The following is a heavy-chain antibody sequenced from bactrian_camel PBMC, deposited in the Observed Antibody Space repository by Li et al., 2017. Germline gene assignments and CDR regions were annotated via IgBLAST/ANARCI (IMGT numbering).Heavy chain of an antibody. CDR1: YLTVR. J-gene: IGHJ4*01. V-gene: IGHV3S61*01. CDR3: AAAGPYDARVRLTFWGCGFNY. Sequence: HVQLVESGGGSVQAGGSLRLSCAASYLTVRMGWFRQAPGKQREGIASIVPNDFDTYYADSVKGRFTISRDNTYSKLYLQMTDVKPEDTGMYYCAAAGPYDARVRLTFWGCGFNYWGQGTQVTVS. D-gene: IGHD4*01. CDR2: IVPNDFDT.